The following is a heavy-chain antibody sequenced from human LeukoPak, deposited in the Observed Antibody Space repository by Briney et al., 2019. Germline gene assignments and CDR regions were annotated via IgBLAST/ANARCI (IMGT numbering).Heavy chain of an antibody. CDR1: GYSFTIYA. D-gene: IGHD6-13*01. Sequence: ASVTVSCTASGYSFTIYAINWVRQAPGQGLEWMGWISAYNGNTDYAQKLQDRVTMTTDTSTSTAYMELRSLTSDDTAVYYCARDPLRSSWSTYYNALDVWGQGTTVTVSS. J-gene: IGHJ6*02. CDR2: ISAYNGNT. V-gene: IGHV1-18*01. CDR3: ARDPLRSSWSTYYNALDV.